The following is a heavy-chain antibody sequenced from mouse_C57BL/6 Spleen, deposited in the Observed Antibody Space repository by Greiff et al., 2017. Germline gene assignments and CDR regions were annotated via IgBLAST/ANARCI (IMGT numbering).Heavy chain of an antibody. CDR3: ARGDNRSSRYAMDY. CDR1: GYAFSSYW. Sequence: QVQLQQSGAELVKPGASVKISCKASGYAFSSYWMNWVKQRPGKGLEWIGQIYPGDGDTNYNGKFKGKATLTADKSSSTAYMQLSSLTSEDSAVYFGARGDNRSSRYAMDYGGQGTSVTVSS. J-gene: IGHJ4*01. V-gene: IGHV1-80*01. D-gene: IGHD1-1*01. CDR2: IYPGDGDT.